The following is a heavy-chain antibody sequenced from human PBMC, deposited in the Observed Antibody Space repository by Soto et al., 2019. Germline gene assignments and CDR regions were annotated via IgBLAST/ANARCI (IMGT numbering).Heavy chain of an antibody. V-gene: IGHV4-59*01. J-gene: IGHJ4*02. Sequence: QVQLQESGPGLVKPSETLSLTCAVSGDSISSYYCMWIRQRPGKGLESIGYLYYARSANYKTSPKRPVTVSVATSTNQCSLTLSSMTAADTAVYYCAFRSMAVVPEYWGQRTQVSVSS. CDR1: GDSISSYY. CDR3: AFRSMAVVPEY. D-gene: IGHD2-2*01. CDR2: LYYARSA.